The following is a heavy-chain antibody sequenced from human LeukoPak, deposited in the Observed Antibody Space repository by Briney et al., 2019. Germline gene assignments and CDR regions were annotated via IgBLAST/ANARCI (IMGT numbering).Heavy chain of an antibody. CDR2: IYYSGST. Sequence: PSETLSLTCTVSGGSLSNRYWSWMRQSPGKGLERIGYIYYSGSTNYNPSLKSRVTISADTSKDQISLNLHSVTAADTAVYYCARYIRSSHYYMDVWGKGTTVTVSS. D-gene: IGHD3-3*01. CDR3: ARYIRSSHYYMDV. J-gene: IGHJ6*03. CDR1: GGSLSNRY. V-gene: IGHV4-59*11.